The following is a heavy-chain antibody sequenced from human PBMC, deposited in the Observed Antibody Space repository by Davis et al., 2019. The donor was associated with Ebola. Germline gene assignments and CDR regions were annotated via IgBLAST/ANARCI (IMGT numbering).Heavy chain of an antibody. CDR1: GFTFSDYY. V-gene: IGHV3-11*04. J-gene: IGHJ4*02. CDR2: ISSSGSTI. D-gene: IGHD5-18*01. Sequence: GESLKISCAASGFTFSDYYMSWIRQAPGKGLEWVSYISSSGSTIYYADSVKGRFTISRDNAKNSLYLQMNSLRDEDTAVYYCARELVWIQLWSYWGQGTLVTVSS. CDR3: ARELVWIQLWSY.